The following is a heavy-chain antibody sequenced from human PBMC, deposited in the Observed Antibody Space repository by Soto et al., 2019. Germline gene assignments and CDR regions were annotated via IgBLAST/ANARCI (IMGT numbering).Heavy chain of an antibody. J-gene: IGHJ4*02. D-gene: IGHD5-12*01. CDR3: AVPGSGDFDY. CDR1: GASIGANNW. Sequence: PSESLSLTCAVCGASIGANNWWSWVRQPPGKGLEWIGEVYHSGTTNCNPSLKSRVTISIDKSKNQFSLTLTSMTAADTALYYCAVPGSGDFDYWSQGTLVTVSS. CDR2: VYHSGTT. V-gene: IGHV4-4*02.